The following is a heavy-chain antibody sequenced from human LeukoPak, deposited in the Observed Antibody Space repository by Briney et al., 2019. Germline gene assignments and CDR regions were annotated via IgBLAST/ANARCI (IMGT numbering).Heavy chain of an antibody. Sequence: SETLSLTCTVSGGSISSYYWSWIRQPAGKGREWIGRIYTSGSTNYNPSLKSRVTMSVDTSKNQFSLKLSSVTAADTAVYYCARGVVVPAAMGYYYYMDVWGRGTTVTVSS. V-gene: IGHV4-4*07. CDR3: ARGVVVPAAMGYYYYMDV. D-gene: IGHD2-2*01. J-gene: IGHJ6*03. CDR1: GGSISSYY. CDR2: IYTSGST.